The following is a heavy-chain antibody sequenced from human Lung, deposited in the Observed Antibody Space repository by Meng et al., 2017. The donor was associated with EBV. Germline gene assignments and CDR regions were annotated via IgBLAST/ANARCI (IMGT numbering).Heavy chain of an antibody. D-gene: IGHD2-2*01. CDR3: ARGGTSSAPFDY. J-gene: IGHJ4*02. CDR1: GASISRSDL. CDR2: IYHSGST. V-gene: IGHV4-4*02. Sequence: QVQLQGSGPGLGKPSGTLSLTCDVSGASISRSDLWSWVRQPPGKGLEWIGEIYHSGSTNYNPSLKSRVTISVDTSKNQFSLSLNSVTAADTAVYYCARGGTSSAPFDYWGQETLVTVSS.